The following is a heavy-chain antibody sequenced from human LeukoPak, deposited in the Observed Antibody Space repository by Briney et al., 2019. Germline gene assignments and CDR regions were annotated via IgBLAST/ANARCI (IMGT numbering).Heavy chain of an antibody. V-gene: IGHV1-18*04. CDR3: ARMGGLCSSTSCYVDY. CDR2: ISAYNGNT. J-gene: IGHJ4*02. D-gene: IGHD2-2*01. Sequence: ASVKVSCKASGYTFTSYYMHWVRQAPGQGLEWMGWISAYNGNTNYAQKLQGRVTMTTDTSTSTAYMELRSLRSDDTAVYYCARMGGLCSSTSCYVDYWGQGTLVTVSS. CDR1: GYTFTSYY.